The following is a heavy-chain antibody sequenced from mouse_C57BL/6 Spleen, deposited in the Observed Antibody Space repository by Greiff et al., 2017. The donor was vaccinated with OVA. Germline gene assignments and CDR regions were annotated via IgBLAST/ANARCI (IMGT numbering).Heavy chain of an antibody. CDR3: ARNGDTTGFPLFAY. D-gene: IGHD1-1*01. CDR2: IWSGGST. V-gene: IGHV2-2*01. J-gene: IGHJ3*01. Sequence: QVQLKESGPGLVQPSQSLSITCTVSGFSLTSYGVHWVRQSPGKGLEWLGVIWSGGSTDYNAAFISRLSISKDNSKSQVFFKMNSLQADDTAIYYCARNGDTTGFPLFAYWGQGTLVTVSA. CDR1: GFSLTSYG.